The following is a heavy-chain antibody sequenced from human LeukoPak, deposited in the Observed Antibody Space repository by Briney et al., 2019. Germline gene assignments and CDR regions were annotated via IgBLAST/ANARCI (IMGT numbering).Heavy chain of an antibody. J-gene: IGHJ6*03. CDR3: ARSYGDYYYMDV. Sequence: PSETLSLTCTVSGGSISSYYWSWIRQPPGKGLEWIGYIYYSGSTNYNPSLKSRVTMSVDTSKNQFSLKLSSVTAADTAVYYCARSYGDYYYMDVWGKGTTVTISS. CDR2: IYYSGST. V-gene: IGHV4-59*12. CDR1: GGSISSYY. D-gene: IGHD4-17*01.